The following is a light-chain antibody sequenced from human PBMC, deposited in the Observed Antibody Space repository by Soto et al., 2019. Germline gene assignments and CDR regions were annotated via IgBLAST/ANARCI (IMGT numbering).Light chain of an antibody. CDR1: QSVSSGH. J-gene: IGKJ4*01. CDR3: QQSYSTSRT. CDR2: GAS. V-gene: IGKV3-20*01. Sequence: DIVLTLSPGTLSLSPGERASLSCRASQSVSSGHLAWYQQKPGQAPRLLIYGASSRATGIPDRFSGSGSGTDFTLTISSLQPEDFATYYCQQSYSTSRTFGGRTKVDIK.